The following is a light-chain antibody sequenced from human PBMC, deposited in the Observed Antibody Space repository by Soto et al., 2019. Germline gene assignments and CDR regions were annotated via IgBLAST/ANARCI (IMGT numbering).Light chain of an antibody. CDR1: HSNIGAGYD. J-gene: IGLJ3*02. CDR3: QTADGNQKT. CDR2: ATD. V-gene: IGLV1-40*01. Sequence: QSVLTQPASVSGSPGQGVIISCAGSHSNIGAGYDVLWYQQFPGAAPKLLIYATDKRPSGVPERFSASKSGTSASLAITGLQPEDESDYYCQTADGNQKTFGGGTKLTVL.